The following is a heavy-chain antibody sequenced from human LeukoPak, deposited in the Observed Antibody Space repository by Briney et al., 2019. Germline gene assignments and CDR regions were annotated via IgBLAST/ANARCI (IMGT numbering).Heavy chain of an antibody. J-gene: IGHJ4*02. CDR2: ISSSSSYI. Sequence: GGSLRLSCAASGFTFSSYSMNWVRQAPGKGLEWVSSISSSSSYIYYADSVKGRFTISRDNSKNTLYLQMNSLRAEDTAVYYCAKQRIAVAMGGFDYWGQGTLVTVSS. CDR1: GFTFSSYS. D-gene: IGHD6-19*01. V-gene: IGHV3-21*04. CDR3: AKQRIAVAMGGFDY.